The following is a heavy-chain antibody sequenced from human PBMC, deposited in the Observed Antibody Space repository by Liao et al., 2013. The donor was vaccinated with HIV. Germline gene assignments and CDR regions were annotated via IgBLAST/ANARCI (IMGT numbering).Heavy chain of an antibody. CDR1: GGSISSYY. V-gene: IGHV4-4*07. CDR2: IYTSGST. Sequence: QVQLQESGPGLVKPSETLSLTCTVSGGSISSYYWSWIRQPAGKGLEWIGRIYTSGSTSYNPSLKSRVTMSIDTSKNQFSLNLTSVTAADSAVYYCARASPPQYSGSYITVVAFDIWGQGTAVTVSS. D-gene: IGHD1-26*01. CDR3: ARASPPQYSGSYITVVAFDI. J-gene: IGHJ3*02.